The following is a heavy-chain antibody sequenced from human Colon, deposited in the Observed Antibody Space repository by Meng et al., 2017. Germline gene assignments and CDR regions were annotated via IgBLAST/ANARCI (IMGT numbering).Heavy chain of an antibody. CDR3: GRDQGRELINH. D-gene: IGHD1-7*01. Sequence: DAAPGLVKPSGTLSLTCTVSGDSISSYIWWSWVRQPPGKGLEWIGEVYHRGDTNYNPSLKSRVDISVDKSKNQFYLSLFSVTAADTAVYYCGRDQGRELINHWGQGTLVTVSS. J-gene: IGHJ4*02. V-gene: IGHV4-4*02. CDR1: GDSISSYIW. CDR2: VYHRGDT.